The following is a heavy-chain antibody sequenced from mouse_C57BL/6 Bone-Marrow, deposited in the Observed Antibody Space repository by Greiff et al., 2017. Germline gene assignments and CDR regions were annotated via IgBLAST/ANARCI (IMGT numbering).Heavy chain of an antibody. CDR1: GFTFSSYG. CDR2: ISSGGSYT. V-gene: IGHV5-6*01. J-gene: IGHJ2*01. Sequence: EVHLVESGGDLVKPGGSLKLSCAASGFTFSSYGMSWVRQTPDKRLEWVATISSGGSYTYYPDSVKGRFTISRDNAKNTLYLQMSIVKSEDTAMYYCERRFYFDYWGQGTTLTVSS. CDR3: ERRFYFDY.